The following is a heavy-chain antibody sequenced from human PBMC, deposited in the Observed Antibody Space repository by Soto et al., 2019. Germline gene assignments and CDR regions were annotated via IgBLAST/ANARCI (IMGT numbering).Heavy chain of an antibody. Sequence: SETLSLTCTVSGGSISSSSYYWGWIRQPPGKGLEWIGSIYYSGSTYYNPSLKSRVTISVDTSKNQFSLKLSSVTAADTAVYYCARTSPEFMITFGGVIVPLYYFDYWGQGTLVTVSS. CDR2: IYYSGST. J-gene: IGHJ4*02. D-gene: IGHD3-16*02. V-gene: IGHV4-39*01. CDR1: GGSISSSSYY. CDR3: ARTSPEFMITFGGVIVPLYYFDY.